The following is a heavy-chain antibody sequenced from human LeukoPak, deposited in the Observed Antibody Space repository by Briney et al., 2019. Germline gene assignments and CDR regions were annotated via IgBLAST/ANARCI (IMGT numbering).Heavy chain of an antibody. CDR2: IYSGGST. J-gene: IGHJ3*02. CDR1: GFTVSSNY. Sequence: GGSPRLSCAASGFTVSSNYMSWVRQAPGKGLEWVSVIYSGGSTYYADSVKGRFTISRDNSKNTLYLQMNSLRAEDTAVYYCARSPGIAVAGRFAFEIWGQGTMVTVSS. D-gene: IGHD6-19*01. CDR3: ARSPGIAVAGRFAFEI. V-gene: IGHV3-66*01.